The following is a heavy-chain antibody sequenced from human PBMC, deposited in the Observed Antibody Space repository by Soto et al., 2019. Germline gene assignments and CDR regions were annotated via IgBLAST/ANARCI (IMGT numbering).Heavy chain of an antibody. D-gene: IGHD3-22*01. CDR3: ARDQGTYYYDSSGYYAY. V-gene: IGHV1-69*06. J-gene: IGHJ4*02. Sequence: SVKVSFKASGGTFSSYAISWVRQAPGQGLEWMGGIIPIFGTANYAQKFQGRVTITADKSTSTAYMELSSLRSEDTAVYYCARDQGTYYYDSSGYYAYWGQGTLVTVSS. CDR2: IIPIFGTA. CDR1: GGTFSSYA.